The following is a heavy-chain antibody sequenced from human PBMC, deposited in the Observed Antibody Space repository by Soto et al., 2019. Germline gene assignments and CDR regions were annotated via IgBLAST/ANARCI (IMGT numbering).Heavy chain of an antibody. CDR1: GFTFSSYA. CDR2: ISGSGGST. J-gene: IGHJ3*02. D-gene: IGHD3-22*01. Sequence: SGGSLRLSCAASGFTFSSYAMSWVRQAPGKGLEWVSAISGSGGSTYYADSVKGRFTISRDNSKNTLYLQMNSLRAEDTAVYYCARDQSRSYYYDISGYPYRGPHAFDIWGQGTMVTVSS. CDR3: ARDQSRSYYYDISGYPYRGPHAFDI. V-gene: IGHV3-23*01.